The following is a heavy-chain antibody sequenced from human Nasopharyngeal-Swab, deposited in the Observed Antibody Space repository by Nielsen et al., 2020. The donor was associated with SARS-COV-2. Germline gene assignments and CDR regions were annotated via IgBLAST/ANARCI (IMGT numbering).Heavy chain of an antibody. CDR1: GFTFSSYE. D-gene: IGHD4-23*01. Sequence: GGSLRLSCAASGFTFSSYEMNWVRQAPGKGLEWVSYISSSGSTRYYADSVKGRFTISRDNAKNSLYLQMNSLRAEDTAVYYCARDLDGGNLDAFDIWGQGTMVTVSS. CDR3: ARDLDGGNLDAFDI. CDR2: ISSSGSTR. J-gene: IGHJ3*02. V-gene: IGHV3-48*03.